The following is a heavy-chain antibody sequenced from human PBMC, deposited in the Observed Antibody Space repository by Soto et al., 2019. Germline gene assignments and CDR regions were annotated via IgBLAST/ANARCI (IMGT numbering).Heavy chain of an antibody. CDR3: AIDPPPPYY. Sequence: QVQLVQSGAEVKKPGASVKVSCKASGYTFASYAISWMRQAPGHGLEWMGWISAYNGNTNYAPKLQCRVTMTTDTSPSTDYMELRSLRSDDTAVYYCAIDPPPPYYWCQGTLVTVPP. V-gene: IGHV1-18*01. CDR1: GYTFASYA. CDR2: ISAYNGNT. J-gene: IGHJ4*02.